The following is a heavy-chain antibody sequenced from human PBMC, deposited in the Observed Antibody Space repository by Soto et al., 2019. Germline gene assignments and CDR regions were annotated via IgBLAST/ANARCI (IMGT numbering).Heavy chain of an antibody. J-gene: IGHJ4*02. V-gene: IGHV3-21*01. Sequence: GGSLRLSCAASGFTFSSYSMKWVRQAPGKGLEWVSSISSSSGYIYYADSVKGRFTISRDNAKNSLYLQMNSLRAEDTAVYYCARDLNDYSNSWGQGTLVTVSS. CDR3: ARDLNDYSNS. D-gene: IGHD4-4*01. CDR1: GFTFSSYS. CDR2: ISSSSGYI.